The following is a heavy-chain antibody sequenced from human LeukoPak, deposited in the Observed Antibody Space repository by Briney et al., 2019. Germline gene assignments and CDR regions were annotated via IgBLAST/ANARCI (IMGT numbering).Heavy chain of an antibody. CDR2: ISTSDRRV. J-gene: IGHJ3*01. CDR3: ARDRAVGASDSYDL. V-gene: IGHV3-11*04. Sequence: GGSLRLSCIGSGFTFSDRYMAWIRQRPGKGLEWLSYISTSDRRVYLADSVKGRFTVSRDDARKSLFLQMDSLRPDDTAVYYCARDRAVGASDSYDLWGPGTMVIVSS. CDR1: GFTFSDRY. D-gene: IGHD4-23*01.